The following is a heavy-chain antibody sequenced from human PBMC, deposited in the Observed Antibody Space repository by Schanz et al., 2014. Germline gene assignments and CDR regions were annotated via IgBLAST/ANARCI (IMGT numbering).Heavy chain of an antibody. CDR1: GFTFSSYA. Sequence: VQLVESGGGVVQPGGSLRLSCAASGFTFSSYAMSWVRQAPGKGLEWVSRTSHDGSFTTFADSVKGRFTISRDNAKNALYLQMNSLRAEDTAVYYCVRDTDYHFDYWGQGTLVTVSS. V-gene: IGHV3-74*01. CDR3: VRDTDYHFDY. D-gene: IGHD4-17*01. CDR2: TSHDGSFT. J-gene: IGHJ4*02.